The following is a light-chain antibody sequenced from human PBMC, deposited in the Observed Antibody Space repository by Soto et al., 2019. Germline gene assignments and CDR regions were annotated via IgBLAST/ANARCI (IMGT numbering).Light chain of an antibody. J-gene: IGLJ2*01. V-gene: IGLV3-1*01. CDR2: QDN. CDR3: QAWDSTEV. CDR1: KLGDKY. Sequence: YELTQPPSVSVSPGQTASITCSGDKLGDKYACWYQQKPGQSPVLVIYQDNKRPSGIPERFSGSNSGNTATLTISGTQAMDEADYYCQAWDSTEVFGGGTKLTVL.